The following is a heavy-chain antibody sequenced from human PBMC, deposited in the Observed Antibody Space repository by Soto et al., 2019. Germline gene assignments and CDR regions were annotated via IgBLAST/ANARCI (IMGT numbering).Heavy chain of an antibody. V-gene: IGHV1-3*01. D-gene: IGHD3-3*01. J-gene: IGHJ6*04. Sequence: GASVKVSCKASGYTFTSYAMHWVRQAPGQRLEWMGWINAGNGNTKYSQKFQGRVTITRDTSASTAYMELSSLRSEDTAVYYCAIDYTIFGVVTLDFCGRGSTVTVSS. CDR3: AIDYTIFGVVTLDF. CDR2: INAGNGNT. CDR1: GYTFTSYA.